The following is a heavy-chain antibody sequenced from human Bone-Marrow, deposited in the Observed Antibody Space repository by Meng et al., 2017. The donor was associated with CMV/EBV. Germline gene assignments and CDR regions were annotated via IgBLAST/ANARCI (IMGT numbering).Heavy chain of an antibody. Sequence: GGSLRLSCAASGFTFSSYSMNWVRQAPGKGLEWVSYISSSSSTIYYADSVKGRFTISRDNAKNSLYLQMNSLRAEDTAVYYCARDQVGDEANYYDFWSGYGYGMDVWGQGTTVTVPS. D-gene: IGHD3-3*01. J-gene: IGHJ6*02. CDR2: ISSSSSTI. CDR3: ARDQVGDEANYYDFWSGYGYGMDV. V-gene: IGHV3-48*04. CDR1: GFTFSSYS.